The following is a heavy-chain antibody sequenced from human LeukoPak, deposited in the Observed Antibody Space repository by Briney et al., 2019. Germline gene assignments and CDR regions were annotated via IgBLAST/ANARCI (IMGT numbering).Heavy chain of an antibody. V-gene: IGHV1-8*03. J-gene: IGHJ6*03. CDR1: GYTFTSYD. CDR3: ARAPSWGTTGYSYYYMDV. Sequence: GASVKVSCKASGYTFTSYDIIWVRQATGQGLEWMGWMNPNSGNTGYAQKFQGRVTITRNTSISTAYMEVSSLRSEDTAVYYCARAPSWGTTGYSYYYMDVWGKGTTVTVSS. CDR2: MNPNSGNT. D-gene: IGHD4-11*01.